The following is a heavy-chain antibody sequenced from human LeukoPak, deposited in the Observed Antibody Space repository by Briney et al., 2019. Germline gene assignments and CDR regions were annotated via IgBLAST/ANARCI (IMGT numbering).Heavy chain of an antibody. CDR1: GFTFSTYW. Sequence: GGSLRLSCAASGFTFSTYWMHWVRQAPGKGLVWVSRINRDGSSTSYADSVKGRFTISRDNAKNTLYLQMNSLRAEDTAVYYCARDRETYYDILTGYYTLGGAFDIWGQGTMVTVSS. V-gene: IGHV3-74*01. D-gene: IGHD3-9*01. CDR3: ARDRETYYDILTGYYTLGGAFDI. J-gene: IGHJ3*02. CDR2: INRDGSST.